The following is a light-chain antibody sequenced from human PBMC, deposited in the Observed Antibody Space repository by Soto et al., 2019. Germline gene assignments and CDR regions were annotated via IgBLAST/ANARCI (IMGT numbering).Light chain of an antibody. CDR3: QPYNNWPLT. V-gene: IGKV3-15*01. CDR2: ETS. CDR1: QEIGGT. Sequence: EVVVRQSPATLAVSPGEGATLCGRASQEIGGTLAWYQHKPGQTPRLLIYETSTRATGVPTRFSGSRSGTEFTLTINSLQSEDFAVYYCQPYNNWPLTFGGGTKVDIK. J-gene: IGKJ4*02.